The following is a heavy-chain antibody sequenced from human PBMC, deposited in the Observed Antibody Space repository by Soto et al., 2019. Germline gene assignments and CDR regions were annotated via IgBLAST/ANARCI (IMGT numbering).Heavy chain of an antibody. V-gene: IGHV3-30*18. CDR1: GFTFSSYG. CDR3: AKDAVRYYYYGMDV. CDR2: ISYDGSNK. J-gene: IGHJ6*02. Sequence: QVQLVESGGGVVQPGRSLRLSCAASGFTFSSYGMHWVRQAPGKGLEWVAVISYDGSNKYYADSVKGRFTISRDNSKNTLYLQMNSLRAEDTAVYYCAKDAVRYYYYGMDVWGQGTTVTVSS.